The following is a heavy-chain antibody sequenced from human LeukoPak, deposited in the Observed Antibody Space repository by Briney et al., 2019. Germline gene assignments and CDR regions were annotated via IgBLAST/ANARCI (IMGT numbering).Heavy chain of an antibody. CDR2: VSGNGGST. J-gene: IGHJ4*02. Sequence: PGGSLRLSCAASGFTFSNYAVSWVRQAPGKGLEWVSSVSGNGGSTYYADSVKGRFTISRDNFKNTLHLQMNGLRAEDTAIYYCAKFLVVTADRGAYFDYWGQGALVTVSS. V-gene: IGHV3-23*01. CDR3: AKFLVVTADRGAYFDY. CDR1: GFTFSNYA. D-gene: IGHD2-21*02.